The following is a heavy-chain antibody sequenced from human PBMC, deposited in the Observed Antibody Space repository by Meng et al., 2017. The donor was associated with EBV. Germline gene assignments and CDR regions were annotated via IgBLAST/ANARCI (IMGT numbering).Heavy chain of an antibody. V-gene: IGHV4-59*08. CDR1: GDSISEYY. CDR3: ARVNSDCGGVMCYKGWFDP. CDR2: IHYSGST. J-gene: IGHJ5*02. Sequence: VNLQESGPGLVKPSETLSLTCTVSGDSISEYYWSWLRQLPGKGLEWIGYIHYSGSTYYNPSLKSRITISVDMSRTQFSLRLTSVTSADMAVYYCARVNSDCGGVMCYKGWFDPWGQGTLVTASS. D-gene: IGHD2-21*01.